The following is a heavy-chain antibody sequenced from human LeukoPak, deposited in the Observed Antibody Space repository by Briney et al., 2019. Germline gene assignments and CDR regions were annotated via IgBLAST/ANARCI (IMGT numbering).Heavy chain of an antibody. CDR2: ISGSGGST. CDR1: GFTFSSYA. V-gene: IGHV3-23*01. D-gene: IGHD3-22*01. J-gene: IGHJ4*02. CDR3: AKDVGDHDSSGYYIDY. Sequence: HPGGSLRLSCAASGFTFSSYAMSWVRQAPGKELEWVSAISGSGGSTYYADSVKGRFTISRDNSKNTLYLQMNSLRAEDTAVYYCAKDVGDHDSSGYYIDYWGQGTLVTVSS.